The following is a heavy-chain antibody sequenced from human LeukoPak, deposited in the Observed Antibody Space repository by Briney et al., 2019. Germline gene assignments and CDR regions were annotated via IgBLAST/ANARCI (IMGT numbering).Heavy chain of an antibody. CDR1: GGTFSSYA. CDR2: IIPIFGTA. D-gene: IGHD1-26*01. V-gene: IGHV1-69*05. J-gene: IGHJ5*02. Sequence: ASVKVSCKASGGTFSSYAISWVRQAPGQGLEWMGRIIPIFGTANYAQKFQGRVTITTDESTSTAYMELSSLRSDDTAVYYCASIVGATKNWFDPWGQGTLVTVSS. CDR3: ASIVGATKNWFDP.